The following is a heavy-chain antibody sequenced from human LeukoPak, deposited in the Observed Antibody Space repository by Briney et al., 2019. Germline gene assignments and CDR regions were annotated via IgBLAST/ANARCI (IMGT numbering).Heavy chain of an antibody. CDR2: ISGSGGDT. J-gene: IGHJ4*02. Sequence: GRSLRLSCAASGFTFSNYAMSWVRQAPGKGLEWVSGISGSGGDTYYADSVKGRFTISRDNSKNTMYMQMNSLRAEDTAVYYCAKDRFCTNNICHGDFDYWGQGTLVTVSS. D-gene: IGHD2-8*01. CDR3: AKDRFCTNNICHGDFDY. CDR1: GFTFSNYA. V-gene: IGHV3-23*01.